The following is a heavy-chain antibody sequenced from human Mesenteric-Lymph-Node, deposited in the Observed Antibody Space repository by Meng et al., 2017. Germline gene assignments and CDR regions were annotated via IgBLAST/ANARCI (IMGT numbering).Heavy chain of an antibody. CDR3: ARHHHSTTVDY. J-gene: IGHJ4*02. CDR2: VVYSGTT. CDR1: GGSCSGYY. V-gene: IGHV4-34*12. Sequence: VQLQRWGVGLWKPSESLARTCAVYGGSCSGYYWSWLLQPPGGGLEWIGSVVYSGTTYYTSSLKSRVSISVDTSKYQFSLKLISVTAADTDVYYWARHHHSTTVDYWGQGSLVTVSS. D-gene: IGHD1-14*01.